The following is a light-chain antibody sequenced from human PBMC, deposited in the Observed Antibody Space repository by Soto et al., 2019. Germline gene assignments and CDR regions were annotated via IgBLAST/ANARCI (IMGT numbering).Light chain of an antibody. CDR3: QQYNSYRT. Sequence: DIQMTQSPSTLSASVGDRVTITCRASQSISSWLAWYQQKPGKAPKLLIYDASSLESGVPSRFSGSGSGTEFTLTISSLQPDDFATYYCQQYNSYRTFGQATKVQIK. CDR1: QSISSW. J-gene: IGKJ1*01. V-gene: IGKV1-5*01. CDR2: DAS.